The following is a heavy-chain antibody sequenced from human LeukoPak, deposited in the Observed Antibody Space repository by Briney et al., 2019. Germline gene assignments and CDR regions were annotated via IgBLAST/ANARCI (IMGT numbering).Heavy chain of an antibody. CDR1: GFTLRSYT. CDR3: ARESFYFDAVSFDY. CDR2: LNTDGRST. V-gene: IGHV3-74*01. D-gene: IGHD3-9*01. J-gene: IGHJ4*02. Sequence: GGSLRLSCAASGFTLRSYTMNWVRQAPGKGLVWVSRLNTDGRSTNYADSVKGRFTISRDNSKNTLYLQMNSLRAEDTAVYYCARESFYFDAVSFDYWGQGTLVTVSS.